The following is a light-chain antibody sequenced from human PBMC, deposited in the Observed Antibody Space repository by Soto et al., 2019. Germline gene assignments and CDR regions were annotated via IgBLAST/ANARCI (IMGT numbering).Light chain of an antibody. Sequence: QPVLTQSSSASASLGSSVKLTCTLSSGHSSYIIAWHQQQPGKAPRYLMKLEGSGSYNKGSGVPDRFSGSSSGAYRYPTISNLQFEDEADYYCETWDFNTRVFGGGTKRTVL. V-gene: IGLV4-60*02. J-gene: IGLJ3*02. CDR2: LEGSGSY. CDR3: ETWDFNTRV. CDR1: SGHSSYI.